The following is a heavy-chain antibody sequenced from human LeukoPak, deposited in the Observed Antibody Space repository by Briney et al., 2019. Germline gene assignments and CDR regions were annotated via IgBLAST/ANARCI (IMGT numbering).Heavy chain of an antibody. D-gene: IGHD6-13*01. CDR1: GYSISSGYY. J-gene: IGHJ4*02. CDR2: IYHSGST. CDR3: AQVGSSWSFDY. V-gene: IGHV4-38-2*02. Sequence: SETLSLTCTVSGYSISSGYYWGWIRQPPGKGLEWIGSIYHSGSTYYNPSLKSRVTISVDTSKNQFSLKLSSVTAADTAVYYCAQVGSSWSFDYWGQGTLVTVSS.